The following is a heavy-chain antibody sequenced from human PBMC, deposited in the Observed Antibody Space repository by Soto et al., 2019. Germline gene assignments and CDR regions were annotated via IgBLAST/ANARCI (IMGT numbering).Heavy chain of an antibody. CDR2: ISYDGSNK. J-gene: IGHJ6*02. Sequence: GGSLRLSCAASGFTFSSYGMHWVRQAPGKGLEWVAVISYDGSNKYYADSVKGRFTISRDNSKNTLYLQMNSLRAEDTAVYYCAKALRQWLVPGYYYGMDVWGQGTTVTVSS. D-gene: IGHD6-19*01. CDR3: AKALRQWLVPGYYYGMDV. CDR1: GFTFSSYG. V-gene: IGHV3-30*18.